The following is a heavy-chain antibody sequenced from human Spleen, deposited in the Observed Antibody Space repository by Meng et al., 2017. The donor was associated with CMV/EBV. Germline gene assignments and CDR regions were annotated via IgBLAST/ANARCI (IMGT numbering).Heavy chain of an antibody. CDR1: GLTFSSCS. D-gene: IGHD2/OR15-2a*01. CDR2: ISSSSSYI. CDR3: ARDVNTFDY. J-gene: IGHJ4*02. V-gene: IGHV3-21*01. Sequence: GESLKISCAASGLTFSSCSMAWVRQAPGKGLEWVSSISSSSSYIYYADSAKGRFTISRDNAKNSLYLQMNSLRAEDTAVYYCARDVNTFDYWGQGTLVTVSS.